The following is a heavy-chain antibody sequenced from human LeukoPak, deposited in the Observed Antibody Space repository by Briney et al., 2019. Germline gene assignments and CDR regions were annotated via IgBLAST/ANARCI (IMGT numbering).Heavy chain of an antibody. J-gene: IGHJ4*02. CDR2: IYYSGST. V-gene: IGHV4-39*07. CDR3: ARDPAYGSGSYRPYYFDY. D-gene: IGHD3-10*01. CDR1: GGSISSYY. Sequence: SETLSLTCTVSGGSISSYYWGWIRQPPGKGLEWIGSIYYSGSTYYNPSLKSRVTISVDTSKNQFSLKLSSVTAADTAVYYCARDPAYGSGSYRPYYFDYWGQGTLVTVSS.